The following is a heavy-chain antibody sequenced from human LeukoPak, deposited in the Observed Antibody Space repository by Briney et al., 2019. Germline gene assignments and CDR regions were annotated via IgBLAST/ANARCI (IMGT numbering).Heavy chain of an antibody. CDR2: IYTSGST. J-gene: IGHJ6*03. D-gene: IGHD1-26*01. V-gene: IGHV4-4*07. CDR1: GGSISSYY. CDR3: ARDRGELLYDYYYYYYMDV. Sequence: SEALSLTCTVSGGSISSYYWSWIRQPAGKGLEWIGRIYTSGSTNYNPSLKSRVTMSVDTSKNQFSLKLSSVTAADTAVYYCARDRGELLYDYYYYYYMDVWGKGTTVTVSS.